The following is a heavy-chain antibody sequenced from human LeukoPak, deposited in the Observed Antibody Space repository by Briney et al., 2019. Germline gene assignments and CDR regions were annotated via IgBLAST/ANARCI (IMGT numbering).Heavy chain of an antibody. V-gene: IGHV3-21*01. D-gene: IGHD4-23*01. J-gene: IGHJ4*02. CDR2: ISSSSSYI. Sequence: RSGGSLRLSCAASGFTFSSNSMNWVRQAPGKGLEWVSSISSSSSYIYYADSVKGRFTISRDNTKNSLYLQMNSLRAEDTAVYYCARDYGGKSPFSDWGQGTLVTVSS. CDR1: GFTFSSNS. CDR3: ARDYGGKSPFSD.